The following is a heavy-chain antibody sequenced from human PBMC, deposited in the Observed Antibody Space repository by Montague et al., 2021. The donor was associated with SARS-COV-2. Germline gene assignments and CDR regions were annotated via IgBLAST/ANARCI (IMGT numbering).Heavy chain of an antibody. CDR3: ARGGGSGGQRANHFDY. V-gene: IGHV4-4*07. CDR2: IYTSGTT. Sequence: SETLSLTCTVSGDSISRYYWSWIRQPAGKGLEWIGRIYTSGTTNYNPSLKSRITISVDTSKNQFSLKLISVTAADTAVYYCARGGGSGGQRANHFDYWGQGTLVTGSS. D-gene: IGHD2-15*01. CDR1: GDSISRYY. J-gene: IGHJ4*02.